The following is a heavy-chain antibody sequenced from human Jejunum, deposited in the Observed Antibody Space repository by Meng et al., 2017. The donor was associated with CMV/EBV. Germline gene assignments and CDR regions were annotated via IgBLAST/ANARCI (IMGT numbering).Heavy chain of an antibody. Sequence: SGFTFSSYWMHWVRQAPGKGLVWVSRINSDGSSTSYADSVKGRFTISRDNAKNTLYLQMNSLRAEDTAVYYCATYCSGGSCYSANYWGQGTLVTVSS. V-gene: IGHV3-74*01. J-gene: IGHJ4*02. D-gene: IGHD2-15*01. CDR2: INSDGSST. CDR3: ATYCSGGSCYSANY. CDR1: GFTFSSYW.